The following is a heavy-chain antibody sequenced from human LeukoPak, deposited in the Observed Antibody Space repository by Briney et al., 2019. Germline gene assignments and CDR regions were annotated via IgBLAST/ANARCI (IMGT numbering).Heavy chain of an antibody. CDR3: AKLASADAFDI. D-gene: IGHD1-26*01. J-gene: IGHJ3*02. V-gene: IGHV3-30*02. Sequence: GGSLRLSCVASGFNFNNYDLHWVRQAPGKGLEWVAFIKFHGHETFYADSVEGRFTFSRDNSRNTLYLQMNSLRSEDTAVYYCAKLASADAFDIWGQGTMVTVSS. CDR1: GFNFNNYD. CDR2: IKFHGHET.